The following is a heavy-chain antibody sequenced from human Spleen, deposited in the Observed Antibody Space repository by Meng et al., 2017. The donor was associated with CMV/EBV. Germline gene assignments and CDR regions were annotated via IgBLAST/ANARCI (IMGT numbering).Heavy chain of an antibody. CDR3: ARAIVFWSAYYDGDY. Sequence: GGSLRLSCAASGFTFSSYWMSWVRQAPGKGLEWVANIKQDGSEKYYVDSVKGRFTISRDNAKNSLYLQMNSLRVEDTAVYYCARAIVFWSAYYDGDYWGQGTLVTVSS. J-gene: IGHJ4*02. CDR1: GFTFSSYW. V-gene: IGHV3-7*03. D-gene: IGHD3-3*01. CDR2: IKQDGSEK.